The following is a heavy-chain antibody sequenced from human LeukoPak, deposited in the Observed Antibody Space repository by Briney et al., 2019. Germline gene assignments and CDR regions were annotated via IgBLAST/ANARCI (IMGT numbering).Heavy chain of an antibody. J-gene: IGHJ4*02. D-gene: IGHD1-26*01. CDR1: GGSISSGSYY. Sequence: SETLSLTCTVSGGSISSGSYYWSWIRQPAGKGLEWIGRIYTSGSTNYNPSLKSRVTTSVDTSKNQFSLKLSSVTAADTAVYYCASGEWELPFWGQGTLVTVSS. CDR2: IYTSGST. CDR3: ASGEWELPF. V-gene: IGHV4-61*02.